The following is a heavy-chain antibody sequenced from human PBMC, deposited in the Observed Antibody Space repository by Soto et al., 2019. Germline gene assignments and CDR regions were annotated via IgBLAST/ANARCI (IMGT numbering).Heavy chain of an antibody. CDR1: GGSISTVDYW. Sequence: QVRLQESGPGLVKPSQTLSLTCTVSGGSISTVDYWWSWIRQSPDMGLEWIGHIYDGGRTYNNPSLESRVTMSVHTSKRQLSLTLSSVSAADTAVYYCARGPSGDKVDSWGQGTMVTVSS. CDR3: ARGPSGDKVDS. D-gene: IGHD7-27*01. V-gene: IGHV4-30-4*01. CDR2: IYDGGRT. J-gene: IGHJ4*02.